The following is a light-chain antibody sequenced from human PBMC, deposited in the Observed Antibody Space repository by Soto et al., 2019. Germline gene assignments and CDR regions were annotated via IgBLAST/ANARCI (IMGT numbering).Light chain of an antibody. CDR3: QQYGGWPPA. CDR1: QSVGRN. J-gene: IGKJ4*01. V-gene: IGKV3-15*01. Sequence: EMVMTQSPVTLSLSPGERATLSCRASQSVGRNLTWYQQKPGQAPRLLIYVASNRSTGVPARFSGSGSGTEFSLTISSLQSEDFAIYHCQQYGGWPPAFGGGTKVDVK. CDR2: VAS.